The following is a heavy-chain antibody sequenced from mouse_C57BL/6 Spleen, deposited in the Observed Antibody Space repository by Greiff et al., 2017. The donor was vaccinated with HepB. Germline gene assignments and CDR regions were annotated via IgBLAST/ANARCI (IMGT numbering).Heavy chain of an antibody. D-gene: IGHD1-1*01. CDR1: GFNIKDDY. CDR3: TKSSHFDY. Sequence: EVQLQQSGAELVRPGASVKLSCTASGFNIKDDYMHWVKQRPEQGLEWIGWIDPENGDTEYASKFQGKATITADTSSNTAYLQLSSLTSEDTAVYYCTKSSHFDYWGQGTTLTVSS. J-gene: IGHJ2*01. CDR2: IDPENGDT. V-gene: IGHV14-4*01.